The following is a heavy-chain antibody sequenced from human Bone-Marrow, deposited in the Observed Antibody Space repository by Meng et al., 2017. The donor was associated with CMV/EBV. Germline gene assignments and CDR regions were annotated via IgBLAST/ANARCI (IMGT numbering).Heavy chain of an antibody. Sequence: SGFTFSSYWMRWVRQTARKGLVWISRIDSDKSGTAYADSVESRFTISRDNARDTLYLHMNSLRGEDTAVYYCAREAVAGTNDWFDPWGQGTLVTVSS. D-gene: IGHD6-19*01. V-gene: IGHV3-74*01. CDR2: IDSDKSGT. J-gene: IGHJ5*02. CDR1: GFTFSSYW. CDR3: AREAVAGTNDWFDP.